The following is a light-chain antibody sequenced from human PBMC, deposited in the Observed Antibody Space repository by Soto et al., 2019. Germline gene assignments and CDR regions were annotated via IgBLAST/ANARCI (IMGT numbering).Light chain of an antibody. Sequence: QSALTQPASLSGSPGQSITISCTGTSSDVGGYNYVSWYQQHPGKAPKLMLYEVSNRPSGVSNRFSGSKSGNTASLTISRLQAEDEADYYCCSYAGSSTLVFGGGTKLTVL. J-gene: IGLJ2*01. V-gene: IGLV2-23*02. CDR2: EVS. CDR3: CSYAGSSTLV. CDR1: SSDVGGYNY.